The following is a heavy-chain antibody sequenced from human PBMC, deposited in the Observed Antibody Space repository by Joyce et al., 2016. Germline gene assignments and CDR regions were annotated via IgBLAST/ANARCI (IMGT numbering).Heavy chain of an antibody. V-gene: IGHV4-61*02. CDR1: GGSINSGSYY. D-gene: IGHD4-17*01. J-gene: IGHJ6*03. Sequence: QVQLQESGPGLVKPSQTLSLSCSVSGGSINSGSYYWSWIRQSAGKGLQWIGRVYTHGSTNYNPSLKRRVTISVDTSKNQLSLKLRSVTAADSAVYYCVRERGDYVYFYYYYIDVWGKGTTVTVSS. CDR2: VYTHGST. CDR3: VRERGDYVYFYYYYIDV.